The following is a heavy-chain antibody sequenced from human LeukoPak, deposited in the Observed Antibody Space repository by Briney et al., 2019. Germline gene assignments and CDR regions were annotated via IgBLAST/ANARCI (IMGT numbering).Heavy chain of an antibody. J-gene: IGHJ4*02. CDR1: GFTFGDYA. Sequence: PGRSLRLSCTASGFTFGDYAMSWFRQAPGKGLEWVSSISSSSSYIYYADSVKGRFTISRDNAKHSLYLQMNSLRAEDTAVYYCARGDYYDSSGYYPRLDYWGQGTLVTVSS. CDR2: ISSSSSYI. V-gene: IGHV3-21*01. D-gene: IGHD3-22*01. CDR3: ARGDYYDSSGYYPRLDY.